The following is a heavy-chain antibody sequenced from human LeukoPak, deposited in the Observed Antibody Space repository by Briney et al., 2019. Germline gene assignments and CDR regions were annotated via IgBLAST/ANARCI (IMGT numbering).Heavy chain of an antibody. CDR3: AIDTNNYYGSGSFDY. Sequence: GESLKISCKGSGYIFTSYWIGWVRQMPGKGLEWMGIIYPGDSDTRYSPSFQGQVTISADKSISTAYLQWSSLKASDTAMYYCAIDTNNYYGSGSFDYWGQGTLVTVSS. CDR1: GYIFTSYW. CDR2: IYPGDSDT. D-gene: IGHD3-10*01. V-gene: IGHV5-51*01. J-gene: IGHJ4*02.